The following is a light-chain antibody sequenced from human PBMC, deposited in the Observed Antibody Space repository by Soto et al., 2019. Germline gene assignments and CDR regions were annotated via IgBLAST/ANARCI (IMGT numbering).Light chain of an antibody. V-gene: IGKV3-11*01. CDR1: QDINTY. Sequence: EVVLTQSPATLSLSPGEKATLSCRASQDINTYLGWYQQKPGQPPRLLIYDASNRASGIPARFSGSGSGTDFTLTINSLEPEDFAIYYCQHRYNWPLTFGAGTKGYIK. CDR3: QHRYNWPLT. CDR2: DAS. J-gene: IGKJ4*01.